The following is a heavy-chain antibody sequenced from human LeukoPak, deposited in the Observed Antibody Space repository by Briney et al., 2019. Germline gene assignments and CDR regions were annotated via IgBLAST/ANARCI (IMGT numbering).Heavy chain of an antibody. CDR1: GFTLSTYE. CDR3: ARGGEYCSGGSCYYYMDV. D-gene: IGHD2-15*01. CDR2: ISSSGSTI. J-gene: IGHJ6*03. V-gene: IGHV3-48*03. Sequence: GGSLRLSCSASGFTLSTYEMNWVRRAPGKGLEWVSYISSSGSTISYDESVKARFTISRDNSKNSLYLQMNSLRAEDTAVYYCARGGEYCSGGSCYYYMDVWGKGTTVTVSS.